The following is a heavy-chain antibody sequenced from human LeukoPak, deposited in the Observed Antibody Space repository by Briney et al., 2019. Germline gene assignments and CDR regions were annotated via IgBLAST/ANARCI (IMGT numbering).Heavy chain of an antibody. V-gene: IGHV4-34*01. D-gene: IGHD3-22*01. Sequence: SETLSLTCAVYGGSFGGYYWSWIRQPPGKGLEWIGEINHSGSTNYNPSLKSRVTISVDTSKNQFSLKLSSVTAADTAVYYCARDDDSSGYEYFDHWGQGTLVTVSS. CDR3: ARDDDSSGYEYFDH. CDR1: GGSFGGYY. CDR2: INHSGST. J-gene: IGHJ4*02.